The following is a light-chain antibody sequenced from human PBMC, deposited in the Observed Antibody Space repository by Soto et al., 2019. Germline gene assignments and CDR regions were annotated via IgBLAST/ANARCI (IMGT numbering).Light chain of an antibody. CDR3: QQCSTSRWT. CDR2: GAS. V-gene: IGKV3-20*01. Sequence: EIVLTQSPGTLSLSPGERATLSCRTSQSVSSSYLAWYQQKPGQAPRPLIYGASSRAIGIRDRFSGSGSGTDFTLTISRLDPDDLAVYYCQQCSTSRWTFGQGTKVEIK. J-gene: IGKJ1*01. CDR1: QSVSSSY.